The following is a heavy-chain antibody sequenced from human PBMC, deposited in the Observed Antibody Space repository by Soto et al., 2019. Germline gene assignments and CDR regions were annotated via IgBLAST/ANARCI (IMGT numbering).Heavy chain of an antibody. D-gene: IGHD3-22*01. Sequence: QVQLVQSGAEAKKPGSSVKVSCKTSGGTFSSYAISWVRQAPGQGLEWMGGIVPLFRTTNYAQKFQGRVTITADTSTYTVYMELSGLRSGDTAVYYCARGGSGYTWFNEFWGQGTLVTVSS. J-gene: IGHJ4*02. V-gene: IGHV1-69*06. CDR2: IVPLFRTT. CDR1: GGTFSSYA. CDR3: ARGGSGYTWFNEF.